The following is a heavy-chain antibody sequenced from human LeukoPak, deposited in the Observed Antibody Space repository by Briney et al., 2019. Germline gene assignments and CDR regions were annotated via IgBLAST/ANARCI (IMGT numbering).Heavy chain of an antibody. Sequence: ASVKVSCKASGYTFTSYYMHWVRQAPGQGLEWMGIINPSGGSTSNAQKFQGRVTMTRDMSTSTVYMELSSLRSEDTAVYYCAREAVGANGAFDIWGQGTMVTVSS. CDR1: GYTFTSYY. D-gene: IGHD1-26*01. V-gene: IGHV1-46*01. CDR2: INPSGGST. J-gene: IGHJ3*02. CDR3: AREAVGANGAFDI.